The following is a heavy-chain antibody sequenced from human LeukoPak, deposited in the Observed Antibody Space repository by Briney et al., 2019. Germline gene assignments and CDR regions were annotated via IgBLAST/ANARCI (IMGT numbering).Heavy chain of an antibody. J-gene: IGHJ6*02. CDR2: ISGPGGSR. Sequence: QSGGSLRLSCAASGFTFSSYAMSWVRQAPGKGLEWVSDISGPGGSRNYADSVKGRFTISKDNSKNTLYLQMNSLRAEDTALYYCAKDGQSRYAARSIMDVWGQGTTVTVSS. V-gene: IGHV3-23*01. CDR3: AKDGQSRYAARSIMDV. CDR1: GFTFSSYA. D-gene: IGHD2-8*01.